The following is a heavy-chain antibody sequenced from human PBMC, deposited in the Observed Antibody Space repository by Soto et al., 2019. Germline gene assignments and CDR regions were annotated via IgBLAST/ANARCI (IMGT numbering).Heavy chain of an antibody. CDR3: ARVKVVTATGF. CDR1: GFTFSSCS. V-gene: IGHV3-48*02. J-gene: IGHJ4*02. D-gene: IGHD2-21*02. CDR2: ISSSSSTI. Sequence: GSLRLSCAASGFTFSSCSMNWVRQAPGKGLEWVSYISSSSSTIYYADSVKGRFTISRDNAKNSLYLQMHSLRDGDTAVYYCARVKVVTATGFWGQGTLVTGSS.